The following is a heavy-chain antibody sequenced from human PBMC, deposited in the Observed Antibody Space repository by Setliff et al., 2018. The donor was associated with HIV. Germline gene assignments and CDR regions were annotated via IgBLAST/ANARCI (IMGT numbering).Heavy chain of an antibody. Sequence: ASVKVSCKASGYTFSSYDINWVRQATGQGLEWMGWMNPKTGNTGYAQKFQGRVSMTKNTSISTAYMELSSLRSEDTAVYFCVRGVTRDISGYYRDEYFQHWGQGTPVTVSS. V-gene: IGHV1-8*02. D-gene: IGHD3-22*01. CDR3: VRGVTRDISGYYRDEYFQH. J-gene: IGHJ1*01. CDR1: GYTFSSYD. CDR2: MNPKTGNT.